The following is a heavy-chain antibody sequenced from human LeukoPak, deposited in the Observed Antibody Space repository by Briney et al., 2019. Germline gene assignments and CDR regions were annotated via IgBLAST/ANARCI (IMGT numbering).Heavy chain of an antibody. CDR1: GFTFSDYY. V-gene: IGHV3-11*01. Sequence: VGSLRLSCAASGFTFSDYYMSWIRQAPGKGLEWVSYISSSGSTIYYADSVKGRFTISRDNAKNSLYLQMNSLRAEDTAVYYCARYMVRGVIFDYWGQGTLVTVSS. CDR2: ISSSGSTI. CDR3: ARYMVRGVIFDY. D-gene: IGHD3-10*01. J-gene: IGHJ4*02.